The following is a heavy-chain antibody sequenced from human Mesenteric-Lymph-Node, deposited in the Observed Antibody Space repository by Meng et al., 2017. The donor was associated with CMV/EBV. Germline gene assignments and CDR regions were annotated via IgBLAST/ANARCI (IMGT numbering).Heavy chain of an antibody. D-gene: IGHD7-27*01. Sequence: GESLKISCAASGFTFSNYYMSWVRQAPGMGLEWVANIKQDGSEKHYVDSVKGRFTVSRDNAKNSLYLQMISLTAEDTAVYYCARVSTGDYIDYWGQGTLVTVSS. J-gene: IGHJ4*02. CDR3: ARVSTGDYIDY. CDR1: GFTFSNYY. CDR2: IKQDGSEK. V-gene: IGHV3-7*01.